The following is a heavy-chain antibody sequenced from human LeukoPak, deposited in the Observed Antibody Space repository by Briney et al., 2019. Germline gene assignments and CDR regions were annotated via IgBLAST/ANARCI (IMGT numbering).Heavy chain of an antibody. J-gene: IGHJ3*02. CDR2: ISSSGSTI. Sequence: PGGSLRLSCAASGFTFSSYAMSWVRQAPGKGLEWVSYISSSGSTIYYADSVKGRFTISRDNAKNSLYLQMNSLRAEDTAVYYCASSSGYCSGGSCSDDAFDIWGQGTMVTVSS. CDR1: GFTFSSYA. CDR3: ASSSGYCSGGSCSDDAFDI. D-gene: IGHD2-15*01. V-gene: IGHV3-48*04.